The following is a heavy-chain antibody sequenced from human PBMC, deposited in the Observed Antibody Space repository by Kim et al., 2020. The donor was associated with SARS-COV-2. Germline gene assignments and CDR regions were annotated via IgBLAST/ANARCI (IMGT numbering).Heavy chain of an antibody. V-gene: IGHV4-31*03. Sequence: SETLSLTCTVSGGSISSGGYYWSWIRQHPGKGLEWIGYIYYSGSTYYNPSLKSRVTISVDTSKNQFSLKLSSVTAADTAVYYCARTDYGEYYFDYWGQGTLVTVSS. D-gene: IGHD4-17*01. CDR1: GGSISSGGYY. CDR3: ARTDYGEYYFDY. CDR2: IYYSGST. J-gene: IGHJ4*02.